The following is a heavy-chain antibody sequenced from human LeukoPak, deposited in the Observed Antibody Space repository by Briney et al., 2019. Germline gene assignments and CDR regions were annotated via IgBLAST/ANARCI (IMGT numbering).Heavy chain of an antibody. CDR3: AKDRGWPGARSGGTFSWYFDL. Sequence: PGGSLRLSCAASGFTFDDYAMHWVRQAPGKGLEWVSGISWNSGSIGYADSVKGRFTISRDNAKNSLYLQMNSLRAEDTALYYCAKDRGWPGARSGGTFSWYFDLWGRGTLVTVSS. J-gene: IGHJ2*01. CDR1: GFTFDDYA. V-gene: IGHV3-9*01. CDR2: ISWNSGSI. D-gene: IGHD6-25*01.